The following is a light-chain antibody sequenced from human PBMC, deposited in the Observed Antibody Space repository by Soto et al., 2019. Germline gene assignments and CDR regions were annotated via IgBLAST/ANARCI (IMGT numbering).Light chain of an antibody. V-gene: IGKV3-11*01. CDR1: QNIRTY. CDR2: DAS. CDR3: QQRSQPFS. Sequence: EIVLTQSPATLSLSPGERATLSCRASQNIRTYMAWYQQRPGQAPRLLIYDASKRATGIPARFTGSGSGTDFTLTISSLEPEEFAVYYCQQRSQPFSFGPGTKVDVK. J-gene: IGKJ3*01.